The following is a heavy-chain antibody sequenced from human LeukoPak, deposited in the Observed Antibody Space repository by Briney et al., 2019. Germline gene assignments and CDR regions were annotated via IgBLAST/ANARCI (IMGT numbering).Heavy chain of an antibody. D-gene: IGHD6-6*01. CDR1: GFTFSSSW. CDR2: ISYDGSNK. J-gene: IGHJ4*02. V-gene: IGHV3-30*18. CDR3: AKDGGQLGAGDY. Sequence: GGSLRLSCAASGFTFSSSWMTWVRQAPGKGLEWVAVISYDGSNKYYADSVKGRFTISRDNSKNTLYLQMNSLRAEDTAVYYCAKDGGQLGAGDYWGQGTLVTVSS.